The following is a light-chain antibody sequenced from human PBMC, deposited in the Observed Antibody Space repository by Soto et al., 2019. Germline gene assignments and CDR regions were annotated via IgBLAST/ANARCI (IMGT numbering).Light chain of an antibody. CDR3: QQYDHWPFT. Sequence: EIVMTQSPATLSVSLGERATLSCRASQSVSGNLAWYQQKPGQAPRLLIYGASTRATGLPARFSGSGSGTEFTLTISSLQSEDFALYYCQQYDHWPFTFGPGTKVDIK. J-gene: IGKJ3*01. CDR1: QSVSGN. CDR2: GAS. V-gene: IGKV3-15*01.